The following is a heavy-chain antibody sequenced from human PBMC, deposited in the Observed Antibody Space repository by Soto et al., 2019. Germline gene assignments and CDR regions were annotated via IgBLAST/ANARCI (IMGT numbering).Heavy chain of an antibody. D-gene: IGHD3-22*01. Sequence: QVQLVQSGAEVKKPGSSVKVSCKASGGSLSNYGISWVRQAPGQGLEWMGASSPVFGTPNYAQKFQDRVTITADKSTTTVYMEVRSLTSEDTAVYYCARGDATKIVVTTYYAMDVWGQGTTVPVSS. CDR3: ARGDATKIVVTTYYAMDV. V-gene: IGHV1-69*14. J-gene: IGHJ6*02. CDR1: GGSLSNYG. CDR2: SSPVFGTP.